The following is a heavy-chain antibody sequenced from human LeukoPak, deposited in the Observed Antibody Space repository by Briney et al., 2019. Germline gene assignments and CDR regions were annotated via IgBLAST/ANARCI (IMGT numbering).Heavy chain of an antibody. V-gene: IGHV4-34*01. CDR3: ARLESPPVTTVTTHNGFDP. J-gene: IGHJ5*02. CDR2: INHSGST. CDR1: GGSFSGYY. D-gene: IGHD4-11*01. Sequence: SETLSLTCAVYGGSFSGYYWSWIRQPPGKGLEWIGEINHSGSTNYNPSLKSGVTISVDTSKNQFSLKLSSVSAADTAVYYCARLESPPVTTVTTHNGFDPWGQGTLVTVSS.